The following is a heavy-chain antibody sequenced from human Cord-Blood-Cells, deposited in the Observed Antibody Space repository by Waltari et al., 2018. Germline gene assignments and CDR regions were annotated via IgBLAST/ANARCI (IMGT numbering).Heavy chain of an antibody. CDR1: GFTFSSYA. CDR3: AKGGAGARGAFDI. J-gene: IGHJ3*02. Sequence: EVQLLESGGGLVQPGGSLRLSCAASGFTFSSYALSWVRPAPGKGREWVSAISGSGGSTYYADSVKGRFTISRDNSKNTLYLQMNSLRAEDTAVYYCAKGGAGARGAFDIWGQGTMVTVSS. CDR2: ISGSGGST. V-gene: IGHV3-23*01. D-gene: IGHD1-26*01.